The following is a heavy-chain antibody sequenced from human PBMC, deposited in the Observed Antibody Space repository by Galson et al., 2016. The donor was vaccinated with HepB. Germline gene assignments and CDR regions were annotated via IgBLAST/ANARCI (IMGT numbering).Heavy chain of an antibody. CDR2: IKSRSYGETT. CDR3: SEGGYSGYG. Sequence: SLRLSCAGSGYSVATNYMIWVRQAPGKGLEWVGFIKSRSYGETTEYAASVRGRFIISRDDSKSIAYLQMNSLKSEDTAVYHCSEGGYSGYGWGQGTLVTVSS. V-gene: IGHV3-49*04. D-gene: IGHD5-12*01. CDR1: GYSVATNY. J-gene: IGHJ4*02.